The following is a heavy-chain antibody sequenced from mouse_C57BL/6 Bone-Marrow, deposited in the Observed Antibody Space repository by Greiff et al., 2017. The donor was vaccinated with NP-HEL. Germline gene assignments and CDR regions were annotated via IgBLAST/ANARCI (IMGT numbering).Heavy chain of an antibody. J-gene: IGHJ4*01. CDR3: TLLFADY. D-gene: IGHD2-1*01. Sequence: EVQVVESGEGLVKPGGSLKLSCAASGFTFSSYAMSWVRQTPEKRLEWVAYISSGGDYNYYAYTVKGRFTISRDNARNTLYLQMSSLKSEDTAMYYCTLLFADYWGQGTSVTVSS. CDR2: ISSGGDYN. V-gene: IGHV5-9-1*02. CDR1: GFTFSSYA.